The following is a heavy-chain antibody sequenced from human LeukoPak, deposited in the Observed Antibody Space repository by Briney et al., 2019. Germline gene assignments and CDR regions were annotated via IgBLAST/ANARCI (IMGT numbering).Heavy chain of an antibody. V-gene: IGHV4-59*01. Sequence: PSETLSLTCTVSGGSITNYYWSWIRQPPGKGLEWIGYIYYSGSTNYNPSLKSRVTISKDTSKNQFSLKLSSVTAADTAVYYCARDFWYFDFWGRGTLVTVSS. CDR1: GGSITNYY. J-gene: IGHJ2*01. CDR2: IYYSGST. CDR3: ARDFWYFDF.